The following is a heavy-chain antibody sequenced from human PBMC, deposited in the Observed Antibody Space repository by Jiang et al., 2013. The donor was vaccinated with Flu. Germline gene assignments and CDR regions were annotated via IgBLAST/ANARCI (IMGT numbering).Heavy chain of an antibody. CDR1: GGSISSYY. D-gene: IGHD3-22*01. J-gene: IGHJ4*02. CDR3: ARGLYDSSGYQTDY. Sequence: LLKPSETLSLTCTVSGGSISSYYWSWIRQPPGKGLEWIGYIYYSGSTNYNPSLKSRVTISVDTSKNQFSLKLSSVTAADTAVYYCARGLYDSSGYQTDYWGQGTLVTVSS. V-gene: IGHV4-59*13. CDR2: IYYSGST.